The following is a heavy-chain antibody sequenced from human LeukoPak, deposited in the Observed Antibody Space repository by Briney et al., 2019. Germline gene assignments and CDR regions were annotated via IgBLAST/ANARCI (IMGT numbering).Heavy chain of an antibody. J-gene: IGHJ4*02. CDR2: IHYSGST. Sequence: PSETLSLTCTVSGGSISSYYWSWVRQSPGKGLEWIGYIHYSGSTNYNPSLKSRVTISVDTSKNQFSLKLSSVTAADTAVYYCAMLFGGDYWGQGTLVTVSS. CDR1: GGSISSYY. V-gene: IGHV4-59*01. CDR3: AMLFGGDY. D-gene: IGHD3-10*01.